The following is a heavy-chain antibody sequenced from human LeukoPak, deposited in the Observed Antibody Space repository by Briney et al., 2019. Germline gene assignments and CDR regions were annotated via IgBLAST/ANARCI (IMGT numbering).Heavy chain of an antibody. Sequence: LSLTCTVSGGSISSRSYYWGWIRQPPGKGLEWIGYIYYSGSTYYNPSLKSRVTISVDTSKNQFSLKLSSVTAADTAVYYCARVPSYSYGKQFDYWGQGTLVTVSS. J-gene: IGHJ4*02. D-gene: IGHD5-18*01. CDR1: GGSISSRSYY. CDR3: ARVPSYSYGKQFDY. V-gene: IGHV4-31*03. CDR2: IYYSGST.